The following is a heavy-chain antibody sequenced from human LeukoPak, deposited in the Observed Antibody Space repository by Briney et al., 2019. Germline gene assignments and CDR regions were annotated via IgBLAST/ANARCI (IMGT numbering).Heavy chain of an antibody. J-gene: IGHJ4*02. CDR3: ARDRQNVALPDY. CDR1: GGSFSGYY. CDR2: IYTSGST. D-gene: IGHD2-15*01. Sequence: SETLSLTCAVYGGSFSGYYWSWIRQPAGKGLEWIGRIYTSGSTNYNPSLKSRVTMSVDTSKNQFSLKLSSVTAADTAVYYCARDRQNVALPDYWGQGTLVTVSS. V-gene: IGHV4-4*07.